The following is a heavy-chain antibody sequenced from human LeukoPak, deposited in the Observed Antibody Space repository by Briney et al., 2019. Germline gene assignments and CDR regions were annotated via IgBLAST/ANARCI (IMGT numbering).Heavy chain of an antibody. Sequence: ASVKLSCKASGYTFTSYYMHWERQPPGQGLEWMGIINPSGGSTSYAQQFLSRVTTTRDTSTSTHYMELRSPRSEDTTAYYCARDPGRGYSYGAFDYWGQGTLVTVSS. D-gene: IGHD5-18*01. CDR2: INPSGGST. CDR1: GYTFTSYY. V-gene: IGHV1-46*01. CDR3: ARDPGRGYSYGAFDY. J-gene: IGHJ4*02.